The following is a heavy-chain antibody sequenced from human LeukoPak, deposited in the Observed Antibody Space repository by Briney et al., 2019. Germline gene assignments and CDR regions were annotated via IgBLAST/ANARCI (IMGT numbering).Heavy chain of an antibody. CDR2: INPNSGGT. J-gene: IGHJ6*03. CDR3: ARLSSTGRYYYYYMDV. D-gene: IGHD1-14*01. Sequence: GASVKVSCKAAGYTFAGYYMFWVRQAPGQGLEWMGRINPNSGGTNYAQKFQGRVTMTRDTSISTAYMELSRLRSDDTAVYYCARLSSTGRYYYYYMDVWGKGTTVTVSS. V-gene: IGHV1-2*06. CDR1: GYTFAGYY.